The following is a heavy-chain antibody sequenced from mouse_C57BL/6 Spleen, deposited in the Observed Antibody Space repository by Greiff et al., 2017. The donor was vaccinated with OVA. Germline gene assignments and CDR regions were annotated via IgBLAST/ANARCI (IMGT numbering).Heavy chain of an antibody. J-gene: IGHJ3*01. CDR2: IDPSDSYT. CDR3: AITWFAY. V-gene: IGHV1-50*01. CDR1: GYTFTSYW. Sequence: QVQLQQPGAELVKPGASVKLSCKASGYTFTSYWMQWVKQRPGQGLEWIGEIDPSDSYTNYNQKFKGKATLTVDTSSSTAYMQLSSLTSEDSAVYYCAITWFAYWGKGTLVTVSA.